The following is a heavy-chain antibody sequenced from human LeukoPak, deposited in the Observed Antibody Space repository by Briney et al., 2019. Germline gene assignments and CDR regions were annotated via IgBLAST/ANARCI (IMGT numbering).Heavy chain of an antibody. Sequence: GGSLRLSCTTSGFTFGEYGFNWVRQAPGKGLEWVGFIRSKVHDSTPQYAASVKGRFTISRDDSKDTDYLRMINLKTEDTAIYYCTRAGGFDNFLDYWGQGTPVTVSS. D-gene: IGHD5-12*01. CDR3: TRAGGFDNFLDY. CDR2: IRSKVHDSTP. V-gene: IGHV3-49*04. CDR1: GFTFGEYG. J-gene: IGHJ4*02.